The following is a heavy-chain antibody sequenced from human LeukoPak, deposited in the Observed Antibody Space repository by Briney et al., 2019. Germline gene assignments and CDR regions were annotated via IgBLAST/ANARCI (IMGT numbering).Heavy chain of an antibody. CDR1: GGSISSSSYY. D-gene: IGHD2-2*02. Sequence: SETLSLTCTVSGGSISSSSYYWGWIRQPPGKGLEWIGSVYYSGSTYYNPSLKSRVTISVDTSKNQFSLKLSSVTAADTAVYYCARLALYDQAYYYYYGMDVWGQGTTVTVSS. V-gene: IGHV4-39*01. CDR3: ARLALYDQAYYYYYGMDV. CDR2: VYYSGST. J-gene: IGHJ6*02.